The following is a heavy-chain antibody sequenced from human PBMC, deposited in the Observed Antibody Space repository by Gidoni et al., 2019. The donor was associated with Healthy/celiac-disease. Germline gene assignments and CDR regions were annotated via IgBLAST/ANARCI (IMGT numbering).Heavy chain of an antibody. J-gene: IGHJ6*02. V-gene: IGHV4-59*01. CDR1: GGSISSYY. D-gene: IGHD1-26*01. CDR3: ARLGATTLGYYYYGMDV. Sequence: QVQLQESGPGLVKPSETLSLTCTVSGGSISSYYWSWIRQPPGKGLEWIGYIYYSGSTNYNPSLKSRVTISVDTSKNQFPLKLSSVTAADTAVYYCARLGATTLGYYYYGMDVWGQGTTVTVSS. CDR2: IYYSGST.